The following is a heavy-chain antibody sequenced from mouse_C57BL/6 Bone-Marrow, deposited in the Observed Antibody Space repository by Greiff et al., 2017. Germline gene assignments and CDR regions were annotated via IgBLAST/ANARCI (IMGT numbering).Heavy chain of an antibody. V-gene: IGHV5-6*01. Sequence: EVQGVESGGDLVKPGGSLKLSCAASGFTFSSYGMSWVRQTPDKRLEWVATISSGGSYTYYPDSVKGRFTLSRDNAKNTLYLQMSSLKSEDTAMYYCASPYYGSSYVKYFDVWGTGTTVTVSS. CDR3: ASPYYGSSYVKYFDV. D-gene: IGHD1-1*01. J-gene: IGHJ1*03. CDR1: GFTFSSYG. CDR2: ISSGGSYT.